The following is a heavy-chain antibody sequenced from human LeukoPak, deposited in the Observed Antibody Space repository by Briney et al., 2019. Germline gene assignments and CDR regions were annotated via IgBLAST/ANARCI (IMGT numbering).Heavy chain of an antibody. CDR2: IKPDGSEK. CDR1: GFTFSSCW. V-gene: IGHV3-7*01. CDR3: ARERTYSGSGSTYPYYDY. Sequence: GGSLRLSCAASGFTFSSCWMSWVRQSPGKGLEWVAHIKPDGSEKYYVDSVKGRFTISRDNAKNALYLEMNSLRVGDTAVYYCARERTYSGSGSTYPYYDYWGQGTLVTVSS. J-gene: IGHJ4*02. D-gene: IGHD3-10*01.